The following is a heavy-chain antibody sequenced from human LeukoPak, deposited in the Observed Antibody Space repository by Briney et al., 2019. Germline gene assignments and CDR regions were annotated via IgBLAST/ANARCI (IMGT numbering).Heavy chain of an antibody. CDR2: IYTSGST. J-gene: IGHJ6*03. CDR3: ARDRGGYSSGYYYYYMDV. V-gene: IGHV4-4*07. Sequence: SETLSLTCTVSGGSISSYYWSWIRQPAGKGLEWIGRIYTSGSTNYNPSLKSRVTMSVDTSKNQFSLKLSSVTAADTAVYYCARDRGGYSSGYYYYYMDVWGKGTRSPSP. D-gene: IGHD5-18*01. CDR1: GGSISSYY.